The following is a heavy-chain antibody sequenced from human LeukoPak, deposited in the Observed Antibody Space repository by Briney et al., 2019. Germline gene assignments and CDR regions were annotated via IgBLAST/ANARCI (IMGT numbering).Heavy chain of an antibody. V-gene: IGHV4-34*01. J-gene: IGHJ4*02. D-gene: IGHD2-2*01. CDR3: ARGMQPRSPGVY. CDR2: INHSGST. Sequence: PSETLSLTCAVYGGSFSCYYWSWIRHPPGKGLEWIGEINHSGSTDYNPSLKSRVTISVDTSKNQFSLKLTPVTAADTAVYYCARGMQPRSPGVYWGQGTLVTVSS. CDR1: GGSFSCYY.